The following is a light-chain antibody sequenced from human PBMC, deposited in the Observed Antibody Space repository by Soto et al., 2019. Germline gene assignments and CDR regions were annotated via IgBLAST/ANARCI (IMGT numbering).Light chain of an antibody. CDR2: VGTGGIVG. V-gene: IGLV9-49*01. CDR3: GADHGSGSNFVLV. Sequence: QLVLTQPPSASASLGASVTLTCTLSSGYSNYKVDWYQQRPGKGPRFVMRVGTGGIVGSKGDGIPDRFSVLASGLNRYLTIKNIQEEDESDYHCGADHGSGSNFVLVFGGGTKLTVL. CDR1: SGYSNYK. J-gene: IGLJ2*01.